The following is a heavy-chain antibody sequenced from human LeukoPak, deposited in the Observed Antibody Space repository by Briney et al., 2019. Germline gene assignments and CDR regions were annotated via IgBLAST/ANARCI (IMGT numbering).Heavy chain of an antibody. V-gene: IGHV3-23*01. D-gene: IGHD3-22*01. CDR1: GFPFSTYA. CDR2: ITSSGSNT. Sequence: GSLRLSCAASGFPFSTYAMSWVRPAPGKGLEGVSLITSSGSNTYYADSVKGRFTISRDNSKSTLYLQMNSLRAEDTAVYFCAKDGDSSGYYWDSWGQGTLVTVSS. CDR3: AKDGDSSGYYWDS. J-gene: IGHJ4*02.